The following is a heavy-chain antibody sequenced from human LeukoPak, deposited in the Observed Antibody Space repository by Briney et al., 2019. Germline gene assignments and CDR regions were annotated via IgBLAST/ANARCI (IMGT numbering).Heavy chain of an antibody. CDR3: ATASGGWYRYYFDS. CDR1: GLTFSSYE. CDR2: ISSSSNMI. V-gene: IGHV3-48*03. Sequence: PGGSLRLSCAASGLTFSSYEMNWVRQAPGKGLEWFSYISSSSNMIFYAESVKGRFTISRDNAKNSLYLQMNSLRAEDTAIYYCATASGGWYRYYFDSWGQGTLVTVSS. J-gene: IGHJ4*02. D-gene: IGHD6-13*01.